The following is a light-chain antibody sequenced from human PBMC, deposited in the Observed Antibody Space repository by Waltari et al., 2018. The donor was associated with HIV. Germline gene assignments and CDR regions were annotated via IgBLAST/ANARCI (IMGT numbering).Light chain of an antibody. CDR1: PEILFTSGNKYC. Sequence: DIVMTQSPESLDVSLGERATINFKSSPEILFTSGNKYCVAWYQQRPGQPPNLLIYWASTRESGVPERFSGSGSGTEFTLTISSLQAEDVAVYYCQQYYDVPYTFGQGTKLEIK. CDR3: QQYYDVPYT. CDR2: WAS. V-gene: IGKV4-1*01. J-gene: IGKJ2*01.